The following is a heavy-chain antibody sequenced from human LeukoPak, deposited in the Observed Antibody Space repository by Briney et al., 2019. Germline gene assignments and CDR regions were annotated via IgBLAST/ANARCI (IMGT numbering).Heavy chain of an antibody. J-gene: IGHJ4*02. D-gene: IGHD6-19*01. CDR2: INIDGSTT. V-gene: IGHV3-74*03. Sequence: AGGSLRLSCAASRFNFYSYWVHWVCHRPGKGLLWVSHINIDGSTTKDADSVQGRFPISRENDKNTLYLKMNSLRAEDTAVYFCATEPLGAGQYYFDSWGQGTLVTVSS. CDR1: RFNFYSYW. CDR3: ATEPLGAGQYYFDS.